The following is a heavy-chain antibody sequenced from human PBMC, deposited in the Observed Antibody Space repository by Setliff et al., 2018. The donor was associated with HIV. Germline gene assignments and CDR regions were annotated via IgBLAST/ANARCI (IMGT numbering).Heavy chain of an antibody. V-gene: IGHV1-18*01. Sequence: ASVKVSCKASGYTFTSYGISWVRQAPEQGLEWMGWISAYNGNTNYAQKLQGRVTMTTDTSTSTAYMELRSLRSDDTAVYYCARDTPLGSSSRVDYWGQGTLVTVSS. CDR1: GYTFTSYG. D-gene: IGHD6-6*01. J-gene: IGHJ4*02. CDR3: ARDTPLGSSSRVDY. CDR2: ISAYNGNT.